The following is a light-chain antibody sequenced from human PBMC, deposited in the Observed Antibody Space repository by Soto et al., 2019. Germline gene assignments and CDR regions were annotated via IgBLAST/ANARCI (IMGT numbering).Light chain of an antibody. Sequence: EIVLTQSPGTLSLSPGERATLSCRAIQSINNRYLAWYQQKPGQAPRLLIYAASSRATGIPDRFSGSGSGTDFTLTISRLEPEDFAVYYCQQFGSSPGFTSGPGTKVDIK. CDR3: QQFGSSPGFT. CDR1: QSINNRY. J-gene: IGKJ3*01. V-gene: IGKV3-20*01. CDR2: AAS.